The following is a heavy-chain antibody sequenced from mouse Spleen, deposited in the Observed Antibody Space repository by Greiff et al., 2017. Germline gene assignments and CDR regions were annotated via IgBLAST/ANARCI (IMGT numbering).Heavy chain of an antibody. Sequence: DVQLQESGEGLVKPGGSLKLSCAASGFTFSSYAMSWVRQTPEKRLEWVAYISSGGDYIYYADTVKGRFTISRDNARNTLYLQMSSLKSEDTAMYYCTRDPPRFHYYGNLGDAMDYWGQGTSVTVSS. CDR1: GFTFSSYA. CDR2: ISSGGDYI. V-gene: IGHV5-9-1*02. CDR3: TRDPPRFHYYGNLGDAMDY. J-gene: IGHJ4*01. D-gene: IGHD2-1*01.